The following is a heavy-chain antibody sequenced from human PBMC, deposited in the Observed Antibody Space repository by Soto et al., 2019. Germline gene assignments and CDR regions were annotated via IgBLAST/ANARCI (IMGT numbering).Heavy chain of an antibody. J-gene: IGHJ6*02. CDR1: GSDFTAYD. D-gene: IGHD6-13*01. CDR3: GRGPSPRAPAGGTPYYYAIDV. Sequence: ASVKVSCKASGSDFTAYDINWVRQASGQGLEWMGWMNPINGATGTARRFQGRVSLSRNTATGTAYLELTSLRSDDTAVYYCGRGPSPRAPAGGTPYYYAIDVWGRGTTVTVSS. V-gene: IGHV1-8*02. CDR2: MNPINGAT.